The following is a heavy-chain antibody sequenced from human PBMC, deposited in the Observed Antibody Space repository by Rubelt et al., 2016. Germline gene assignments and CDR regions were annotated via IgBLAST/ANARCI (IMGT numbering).Heavy chain of an antibody. CDR3: AADFLGAAGTGD. D-gene: IGHD6-13*01. CDR2: ISHRGST. Sequence: QVQLQQWGAGLLKPSETLSLTCAVYGGSFSDYYWNWIRQPPGKGLEWIGEISHRGSTNYNPSLKSRVTLSGDTSKNQLSLRLSSVTAAETAWYYCAADFLGAAGTGDWGQGTLVTVSS. J-gene: IGHJ4*02. CDR1: GGSFSDYY. V-gene: IGHV4-34*01.